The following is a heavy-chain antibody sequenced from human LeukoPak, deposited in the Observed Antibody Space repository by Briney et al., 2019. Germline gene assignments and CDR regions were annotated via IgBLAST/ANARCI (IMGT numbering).Heavy chain of an antibody. CDR3: ARVNSSWYGYYYYGMDV. V-gene: IGHV1-2*02. CDR1: GYTFTGYY. D-gene: IGHD6-13*01. CDR2: INPNSGGT. Sequence: ASVKVSCKASGYTFTGYYMPWVRQAPGQGLEWMGWINPNSGGTNYAQKFQGRVTMTRDTSISTAYMELSRLRSDDTAVYYCARVNSSWYGYYYYGMDVWGQGTTVTVSS. J-gene: IGHJ6*02.